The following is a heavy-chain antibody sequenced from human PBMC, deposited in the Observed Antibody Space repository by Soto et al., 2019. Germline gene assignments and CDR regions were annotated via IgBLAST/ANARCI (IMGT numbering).Heavy chain of an antibody. CDR2: IYYSGST. CDR1: GGSISSYY. V-gene: IGHV4-59*01. Sequence: PSETLPLTCTVSGGSISSYYWSWIRQPPGKGLEWIGYIYYSGSTNYNPSLKSRVTISVDTSKNQFSLKLSSVTAADTAVYYCARVDYYDSSGYFDYWGQGTLVTVSS. D-gene: IGHD3-22*01. CDR3: ARVDYYDSSGYFDY. J-gene: IGHJ4*02.